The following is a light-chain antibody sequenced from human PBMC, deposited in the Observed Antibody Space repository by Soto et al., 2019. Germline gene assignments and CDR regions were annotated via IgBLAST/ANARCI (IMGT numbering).Light chain of an antibody. Sequence: EIVLTQSPATLSLSPGERATISCRASQSVSSYLAWYQQKPGQAPRLLIYDASNTATVIPARFSGSGSGTDFTITISRLEHEHFAVYYCQHSSYWTLTFGGGTKVEIK. CDR3: QHSSYWTLT. V-gene: IGKV3-11*01. CDR2: DAS. CDR1: QSVSSY. J-gene: IGKJ4*01.